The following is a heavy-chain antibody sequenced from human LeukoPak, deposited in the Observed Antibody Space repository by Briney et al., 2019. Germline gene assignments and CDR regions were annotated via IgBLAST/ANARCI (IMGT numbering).Heavy chain of an antibody. CDR3: AREIPGGRLDY. J-gene: IGHJ4*02. D-gene: IGHD1-14*01. CDR1: GGSISSYH. CDR2: IYYSGST. Sequence: SETLSLTCTVSGGSISSYHWSWIRQPPGKGLEWIGYIYYSGSTNYNPSLKSRVTISVDTTKNQFSLNLSSVTAADTAVYYCAREIPGGRLDYWGQGTLVTVSS. V-gene: IGHV4-59*01.